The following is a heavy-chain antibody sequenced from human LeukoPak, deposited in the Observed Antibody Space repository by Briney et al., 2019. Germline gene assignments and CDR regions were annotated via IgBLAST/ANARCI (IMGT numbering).Heavy chain of an antibody. J-gene: IGHJ3*02. CDR3: AKDLDPFPDAFDI. Sequence: SGGSLRLSCAASGFTFSSYAMSWVRQAPGKGLEWVSAISGSGGSTYYADSVKGRFTISRDNSKNTLYLQMNSLRAEDTAVYYCAKDLDPFPDAFDIWGQGTMVTVSS. CDR2: ISGSGGST. V-gene: IGHV3-23*01. CDR1: GFTFSSYA.